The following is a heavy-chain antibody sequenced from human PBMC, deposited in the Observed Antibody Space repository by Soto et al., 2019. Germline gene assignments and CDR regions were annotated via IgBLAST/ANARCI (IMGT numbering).Heavy chain of an antibody. CDR3: ARESYYYSYVVLDV. J-gene: IGHJ6*02. D-gene: IGHD3-10*01. Sequence: EVQVVEFGGGLVQPGGSLRLSCAVSGLTVTSNYMSWVRQAPGKRLEWVAVIYSGGCASYADSVKGRFTISRHNSNTTVYLQMNCLRAEDTAVYYCARESYYYSYVVLDVWGQGTTVTVSS. CDR2: IYSGGCA. V-gene: IGHV3-53*04. CDR1: GLTVTSNY.